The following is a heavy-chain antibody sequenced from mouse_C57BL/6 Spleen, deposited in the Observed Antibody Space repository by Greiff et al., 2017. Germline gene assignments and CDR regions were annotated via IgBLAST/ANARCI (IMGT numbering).Heavy chain of an antibody. J-gene: IGHJ4*01. CDR1: GFTFSNYW. V-gene: IGHV6-3*01. CDR3: TGKRAMDY. CDR2: IRLKSDNYAT. Sequence: DVMLVESGGGLVQPGGSMKLSCVASGFTFSNYWMNWVRQSPEKGLEWVAQIRLKSDNYATHYAESVKGMFTISRDDSKSSVYLQMNNLRAEDTGIYYCTGKRAMDYWGQGTSVTVSS.